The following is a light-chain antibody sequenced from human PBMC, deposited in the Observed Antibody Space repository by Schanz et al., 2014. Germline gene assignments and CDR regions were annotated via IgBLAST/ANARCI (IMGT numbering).Light chain of an antibody. CDR2: DAS. Sequence: EIVLTQSPGTLSLSPGQRATLSCRASQSVSSYLAWYQQKPGQAPRLLIYDASNRATGIPARFSGSGSGTDFTLTINRLEAEDFAVYYCQQYVESPGTFGQGTRLEI. V-gene: IGKV3-20*01. J-gene: IGKJ1*01. CDR3: QQYVESPGT. CDR1: QSVSSY.